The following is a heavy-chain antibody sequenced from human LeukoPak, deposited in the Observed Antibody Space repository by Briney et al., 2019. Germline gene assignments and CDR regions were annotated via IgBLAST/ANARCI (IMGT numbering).Heavy chain of an antibody. CDR1: GYTFTSYG. Sequence: ASVKVSCKTSGYTFTSYGISWVRQAPGQGLEWMGWISGYSGNTNYAQKFQGRVTMTTDTSTSTAYMELRSLRSDDTAVYYCARRYYYDSSGYDDCWGQGTLVTVSS. V-gene: IGHV1-18*01. CDR3: ARRYYYDSSGYDDC. CDR2: ISGYSGNT. J-gene: IGHJ4*02. D-gene: IGHD3-22*01.